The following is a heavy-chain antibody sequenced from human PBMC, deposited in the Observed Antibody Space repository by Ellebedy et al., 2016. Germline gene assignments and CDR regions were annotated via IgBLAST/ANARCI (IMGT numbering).Heavy chain of an antibody. V-gene: IGHV4-4*02. CDR1: SGSFISDNW. CDR3: ARDRDSSWRPLDF. Sequence: SETLSLXXTVSSGSFISDNWWHLVRQAPGKGLEWIGEIHHSGRTNYNPSLQSRVTMSVGKSRTQFSLRLTSVTAADTAVYYCARDRDSSWRPLDFWGQGALVTVSS. CDR2: IHHSGRT. J-gene: IGHJ4*02. D-gene: IGHD2-2*01.